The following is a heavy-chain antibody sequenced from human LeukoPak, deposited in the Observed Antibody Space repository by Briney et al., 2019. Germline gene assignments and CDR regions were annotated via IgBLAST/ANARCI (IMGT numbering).Heavy chain of an antibody. CDR1: GHSVSSGSSC. J-gene: IGHJ4*02. Sequence: PSQTLSLTCIVSGHSVSSGSSCWGWIRQPPGKGLEWLAYIYFSGSTNYNPTLKSRVTISVDTSKNQFSLELSSVTAADTAVYYCARVLSGITVAWGQGTLVTVSS. V-gene: IGHV4-61*01. D-gene: IGHD6-19*01. CDR2: IYFSGST. CDR3: ARVLSGITVA.